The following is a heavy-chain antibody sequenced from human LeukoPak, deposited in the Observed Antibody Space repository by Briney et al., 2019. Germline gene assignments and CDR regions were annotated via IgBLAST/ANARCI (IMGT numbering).Heavy chain of an antibody. D-gene: IGHD3-22*01. J-gene: IGHJ3*02. Sequence: PSETLSLTCAVYGGSFSGYYWSWIRQPPGKGLEWIGEINHSGSTNYNPSLKSRVTISVDTSKNQFSLKLSSVTAADTAVYYCARGVTMIVVGSAGAFDIWGQGTMVTVSS. CDR3: ARGVTMIVVGSAGAFDI. V-gene: IGHV4-34*01. CDR1: GGSFSGYY. CDR2: INHSGST.